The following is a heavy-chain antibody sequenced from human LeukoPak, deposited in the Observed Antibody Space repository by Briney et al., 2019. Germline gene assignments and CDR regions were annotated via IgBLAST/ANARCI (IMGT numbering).Heavy chain of an antibody. Sequence: PETLSLTCAVYGGSFSGYYWSWIRQPPGKGLEWIGEINHSGSTNYNPSLKSRVTISVDTPKNQFSLKLSSVTAADTAVYYCARGRVGAPGWYFDLWGRGTLVTVSS. CDR2: INHSGST. CDR3: ARGRVGAPGWYFDL. CDR1: GGSFSGYY. V-gene: IGHV4-34*01. J-gene: IGHJ2*01. D-gene: IGHD1-26*01.